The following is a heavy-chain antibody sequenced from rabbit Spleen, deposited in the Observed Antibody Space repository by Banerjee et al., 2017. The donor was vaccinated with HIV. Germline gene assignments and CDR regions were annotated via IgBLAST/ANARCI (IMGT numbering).Heavy chain of an antibody. CDR2: IDSGSSGFT. CDR3: ARDTSSSFSSYGMDL. J-gene: IGHJ6*01. V-gene: IGHV1S40*01. CDR1: GVSFSSNYY. D-gene: IGHD1-1*01. Sequence: QSLEESGGDLVKPGASLTLTCTASGVSFSSNYYMCWVRQAPGKGLEWIVCIDSGSSGFTYFASWAKGRFTISKTSSTTVTLHMTSLTAADTATYFCARDTSSSFSSYGMDLWGPGTLVTV.